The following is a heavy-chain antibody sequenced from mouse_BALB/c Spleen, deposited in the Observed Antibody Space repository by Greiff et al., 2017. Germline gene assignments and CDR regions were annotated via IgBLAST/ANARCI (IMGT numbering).Heavy chain of an antibody. Sequence: EVQLVESGGGLVKPGGSLTLSCAASGFTFSDYYMYWVRQTPENRLAWVATISDGGSYTYYPDSVKGRFTISRDNAKNNLYLQMSSLKSEDTAMYYCAREGGNAWFAYWGEGTLVTVSA. CDR2: ISDGGSYT. J-gene: IGHJ3*01. D-gene: IGHD2-1*01. CDR3: AREGGNAWFAY. V-gene: IGHV5-4*02. CDR1: GFTFSDYY.